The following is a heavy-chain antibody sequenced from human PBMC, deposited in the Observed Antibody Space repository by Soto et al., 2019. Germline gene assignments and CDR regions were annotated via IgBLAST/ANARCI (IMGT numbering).Heavy chain of an antibody. CDR1: GYTFTGHY. CDR3: GRGRSGQIVVFY. D-gene: IGHD3-22*01. V-gene: IGHV1-2*02. J-gene: IGHJ4*02. CDR2: IGPESGAT. Sequence: ASVKVSCKASGYTFTGHYIHWVRQAPEQGPEWMGEIGPESGATRYAQKFQGRVTMTRDTSITTVYMELKNMSPDDTAVYYCGRGRSGQIVVFYWGQGTSVTLSS.